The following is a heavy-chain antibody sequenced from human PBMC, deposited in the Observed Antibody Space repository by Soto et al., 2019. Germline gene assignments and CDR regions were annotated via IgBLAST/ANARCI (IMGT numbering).Heavy chain of an antibody. J-gene: IGHJ6*02. CDR1: GFTFRNYD. Sequence: GGSLRLSCAASGFTFRNYDMHWVRQAPGKALEWLSHISSSGSTIHYADSVKGRFTVSRDNAKNSLYLQMNSLRDEDTALYYCARDQGYYYNGLDVWGQGTTVTVSS. CDR2: ISSSGSTI. CDR3: ARDQGYYYNGLDV. V-gene: IGHV3-48*02. D-gene: IGHD6-13*01.